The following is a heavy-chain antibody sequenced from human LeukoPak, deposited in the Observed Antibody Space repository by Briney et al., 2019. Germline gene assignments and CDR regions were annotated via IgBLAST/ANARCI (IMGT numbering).Heavy chain of an antibody. CDR2: IHFSGST. CDR1: GGSISSYY. J-gene: IGHJ4*02. Sequence: SETLSLACTVSGGSISSYYWSWIRQPPGKGLEWIGYIHFSGSTNYNPSLKSRVTVSDDKSKNQFSLKLSSVTAADTAVYYCARIFRGAYFDYWGQGTLVTVSS. D-gene: IGHD3-10*01. V-gene: IGHV4-59*01. CDR3: ARIFRGAYFDY.